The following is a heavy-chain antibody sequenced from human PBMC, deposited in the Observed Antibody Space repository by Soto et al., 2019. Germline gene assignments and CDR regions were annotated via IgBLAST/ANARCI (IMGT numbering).Heavy chain of an antibody. CDR2: LYWDDDK. Sequence: QITLKESGPTLVKPTQTLTLTCTFSGFSLSTSEVGVGWIRQPPGKALEWLALLYWDDDKRYNPSLKSRLTNTKNTSKTQVVLTLTNMDPVDTATYYCVHRAGMGGNSWLPGHWGQGTLVTVSS. CDR3: VHRAGMGGNSWLPGH. J-gene: IGHJ4*02. V-gene: IGHV2-5*02. D-gene: IGHD6-13*01. CDR1: GFSLSTSEVG.